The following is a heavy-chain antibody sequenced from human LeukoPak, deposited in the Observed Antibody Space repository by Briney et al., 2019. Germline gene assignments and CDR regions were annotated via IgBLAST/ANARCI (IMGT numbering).Heavy chain of an antibody. V-gene: IGHV1-2*02. Sequence: GASVKVSCKASGYTFTGYYIHWVRQAPGQGLEWMGWINPQSGATNYTHKFQNRVTMTRDTSLATAYMELTTLRSDDTAVYYCARGSYYYETTGNKAKVFGWFDPWGQGTLVTVSS. J-gene: IGHJ5*02. CDR2: INPQSGAT. CDR1: GYTFTGYY. CDR3: ARGSYYYETTGNKAKVFGWFDP. D-gene: IGHD3-22*01.